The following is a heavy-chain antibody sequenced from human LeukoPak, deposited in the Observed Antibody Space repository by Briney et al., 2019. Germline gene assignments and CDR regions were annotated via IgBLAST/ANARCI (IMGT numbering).Heavy chain of an antibody. D-gene: IGHD6-13*01. Sequence: GASVKVSCKASGYTFTSYAMNWVRQAPGQGLEWMGWINTNTGNPTYAQGFTGRFVFSLDTSVSTAYLQISSLKAEDTAVYYCARDHKIVVKAAAGLPDYWGQGTLVTVSS. V-gene: IGHV7-4-1*02. J-gene: IGHJ4*02. CDR1: GYTFTSYA. CDR2: INTNTGNP. CDR3: ARDHKIVVKAAAGLPDY.